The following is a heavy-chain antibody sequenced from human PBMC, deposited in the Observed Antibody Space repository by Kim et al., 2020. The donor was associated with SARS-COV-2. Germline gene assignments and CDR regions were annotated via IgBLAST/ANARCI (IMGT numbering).Heavy chain of an antibody. V-gene: IGHV3-48*01. Sequence: ANSVKGRFTISRDNAKNSLYLQMNSLRAEDTAVYYCARETAVIMEYYFDYWGQGTLVTVSS. J-gene: IGHJ4*02. D-gene: IGHD3-3*01. CDR3: ARETAVIMEYYFDY.